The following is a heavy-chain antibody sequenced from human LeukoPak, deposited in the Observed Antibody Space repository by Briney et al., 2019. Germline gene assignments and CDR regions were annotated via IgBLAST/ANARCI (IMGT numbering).Heavy chain of an antibody. Sequence: SQTLSLTCTVSGGSISSGDYYWSWIHQLPGEGLGWIGYIYYSGKNYYNPSLKSRVTISVDSSKNQFSLKLSSVTAADTAVYYCARVPYSSGWYVDYWGQGTLVTVSS. V-gene: IGHV4-30-4*01. D-gene: IGHD6-19*01. CDR3: ARVPYSSGWYVDY. CDR1: GGSISSGDYY. CDR2: IYYSGKN. J-gene: IGHJ4*02.